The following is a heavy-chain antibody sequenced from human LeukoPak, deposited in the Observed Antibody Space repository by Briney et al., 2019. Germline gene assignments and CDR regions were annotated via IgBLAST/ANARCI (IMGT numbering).Heavy chain of an antibody. CDR2: IYHSGST. Sequence: SETLSLTCAVSGGSISSSNWWSWVRQPPGEGLEWIGEIYHSGSTNYNPSLKSRVTISVDTSKNQFSLKLSSVTAADTAVYYCARDRIAAAGTWFDYWGQGTLVTVSS. CDR1: GGSISSSNW. J-gene: IGHJ4*02. V-gene: IGHV4-4*02. D-gene: IGHD6-13*01. CDR3: ARDRIAAAGTWFDY.